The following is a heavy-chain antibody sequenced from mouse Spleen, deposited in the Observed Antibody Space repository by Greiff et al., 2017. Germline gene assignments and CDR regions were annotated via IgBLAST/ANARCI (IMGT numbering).Heavy chain of an antibody. CDR2: ISSGSSTI. CDR3: ARPYYGSSNAMDY. V-gene: IGHV5-17*01. J-gene: IGHJ4*01. Sequence: EVMLVESGGGLVKPGGSLKLSCAASGFTFSDYGMHWVRQAPEKGLEWVAYISSGSSTIYYADTVKGRFTISRDNAKNTLFLQMTSLRSEDTAMYYCARPYYGSSNAMDYWGQGTSVTVSS. D-gene: IGHD1-1*01. CDR1: GFTFSDYG.